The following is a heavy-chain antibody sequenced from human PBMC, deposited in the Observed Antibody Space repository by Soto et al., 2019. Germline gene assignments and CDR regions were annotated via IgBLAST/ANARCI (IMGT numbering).Heavy chain of an antibody. V-gene: IGHV3-21*01. Sequence: PGGSLRLSCAASGFTFSSYSMNWVRQAPGKELERVSSISSSSSYIYYAASVKGRFTISRDNAKNSLYLQMYSMRAEDTAVYSCAAGASIAMGGNPCCDYWQQETL. CDR2: ISSSSSYI. D-gene: IGHD6-19*01. CDR3: AAGASIAMGGNPCCDY. J-gene: IGHJ4*02. CDR1: GFTFSSYS.